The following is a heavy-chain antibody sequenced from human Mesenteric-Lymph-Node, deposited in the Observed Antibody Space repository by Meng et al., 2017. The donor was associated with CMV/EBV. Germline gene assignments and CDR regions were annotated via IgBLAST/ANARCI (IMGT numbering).Heavy chain of an antibody. Sequence: GESLKISCAASGFTFSSYWMSWVRQAPGKGLEWVANIKQDGSNTIYADSVKGRFTISRDNAKNTLYLQMNTLRAEDTAVYYCVREDGVVASRGNRFDPWGQGTLVTVSS. CDR2: IKQDGSNT. CDR3: VREDGVVASRGNRFDP. CDR1: GFTFSSYW. D-gene: IGHD3-3*01. V-gene: IGHV3-7*01. J-gene: IGHJ5*02.